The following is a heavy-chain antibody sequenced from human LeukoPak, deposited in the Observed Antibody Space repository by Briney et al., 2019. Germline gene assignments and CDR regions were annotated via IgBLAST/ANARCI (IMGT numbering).Heavy chain of an antibody. CDR1: GGSISSYY. CDR2: IYYSGST. D-gene: IGHD5-12*01. Sequence: PSETLSLTCTVSGGSISSYYWSWIRQPPGKGLEWIGYIYYSGSTNYNPSLKSRVTISVDTSKNQFSLKLSSVTAADTAVYYCARVFSGYDFDYRGQGTLVTVSS. V-gene: IGHV4-59*01. CDR3: ARVFSGYDFDY. J-gene: IGHJ4*02.